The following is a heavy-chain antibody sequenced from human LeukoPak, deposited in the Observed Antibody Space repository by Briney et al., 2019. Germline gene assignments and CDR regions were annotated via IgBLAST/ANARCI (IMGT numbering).Heavy chain of an antibody. V-gene: IGHV1-18*01. CDR1: GYTFTSYG. D-gene: IGHD3-22*01. CDR2: ISAYNGNT. Sequence: GASVKVSCKASGYTFTSYGISWVRQAPGQGLEWMGWISAYNGNTNYAQKLQGRVTMTTDTSTSTAYMELRSLRSDDTAVYYCARGYYYDSSGYSDAFDIWGQGTMVTVSS. J-gene: IGHJ3*02. CDR3: ARGYYYDSSGYSDAFDI.